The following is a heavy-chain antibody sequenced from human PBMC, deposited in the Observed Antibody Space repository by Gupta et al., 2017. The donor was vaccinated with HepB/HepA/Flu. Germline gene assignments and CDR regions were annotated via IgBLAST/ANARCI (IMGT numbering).Heavy chain of an antibody. Sequence: HVQLVQSGAEVRNPGASEKVSCKASGYAFSSYGISWVRQAPGQGLEWMGWISTYDGITKYALKFHGRVTMTSDTPTSTVHMELRNLRSDDTALCYCARAQGDFDYWGQGTLITVSS. J-gene: IGHJ4*02. CDR3: ARAQGDFDY. V-gene: IGHV1-18*01. D-gene: IGHD3-16*01. CDR1: GYAFSSYG. CDR2: ISTYDGIT.